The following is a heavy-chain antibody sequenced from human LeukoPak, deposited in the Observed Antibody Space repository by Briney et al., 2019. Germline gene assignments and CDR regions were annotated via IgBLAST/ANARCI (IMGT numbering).Heavy chain of an antibody. CDR3: ARDNNNGGNSGVDY. V-gene: IGHV3-48*01. J-gene: IGHJ4*02. CDR1: GFTFSSYS. Sequence: GGSLRLSCAASGFTFSSYSMNWVRQAPGKGLDWVSYISSSSSTIYYADSVKGGFTISREKDKNSRYLQRNSMRAEETAVYYCARDNNNGGNSGVDYWGREPWSPSPQ. D-gene: IGHD4-23*01. CDR2: ISSSSSTI.